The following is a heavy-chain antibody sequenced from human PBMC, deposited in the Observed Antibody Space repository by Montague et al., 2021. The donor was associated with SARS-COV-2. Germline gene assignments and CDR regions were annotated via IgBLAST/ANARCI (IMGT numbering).Heavy chain of an antibody. J-gene: IGHJ4*02. Sequence: TLSLTCTVSGGSISYDCYFWTWIRQPAGKGLEWIGRIHTSGSTNYNPSLKSRVAISIDTSKDQFSLELSSVTAADTAVYYCASAHCGGDYYSGQGTLVTVSS. CDR1: GGSISYDCYF. D-gene: IGHD2-21*02. CDR3: ASAHCGGDYY. CDR2: IHTSGST. V-gene: IGHV4-61*02.